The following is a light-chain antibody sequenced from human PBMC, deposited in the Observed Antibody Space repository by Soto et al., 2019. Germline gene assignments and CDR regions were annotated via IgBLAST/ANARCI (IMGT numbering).Light chain of an antibody. CDR3: LQYDTVPRL. CDR2: DAS. V-gene: IGKV1-33*01. Sequence: DIQMTQSPSSLSAYVGDRVTITCQSSHHISDYLNWYQQKPGKAPKLLIYDASNLQTGVPVRFRGRGSWTHFALSIPSLQPEDAATDSCLQYDTVPRLFCGETKVDIK. CDR1: HHISDY. J-gene: IGKJ4*01.